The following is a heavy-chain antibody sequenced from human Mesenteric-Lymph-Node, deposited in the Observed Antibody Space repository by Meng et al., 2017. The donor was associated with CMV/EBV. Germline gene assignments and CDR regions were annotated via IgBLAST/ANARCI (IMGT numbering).Heavy chain of an antibody. CDR1: QFTLSKHS. D-gene: IGHD1-1*01. CDR3: ARDPNGDYYFDY. CDR2: ISSSSTYI. J-gene: IGHJ4*02. Sequence: GESLKISCAASQFTLSKHSMNWVRQAPGKGLEWVSYISSSSTYIYYADSVKGRFTISRDNAKNSLFLQMNSLRAEDMALYYCARDPNGDYYFDYWGQGTLVTVSS. V-gene: IGHV3-21*04.